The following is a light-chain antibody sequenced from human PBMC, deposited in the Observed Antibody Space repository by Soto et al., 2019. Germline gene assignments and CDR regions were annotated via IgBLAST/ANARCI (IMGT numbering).Light chain of an antibody. Sequence: DIQMTQSPSSLSASVGDSLTITCRASQSISGSLNWYQQKPGKVPKXLIYAASSLQSGVPSRFSGSVSGTDFTLTICSLQPEDGATYYSQQSYSTPRTFGQGSKVDI. CDR1: QSISGS. CDR2: AAS. CDR3: QQSYSTPRT. V-gene: IGKV1-39*01. J-gene: IGKJ1*01.